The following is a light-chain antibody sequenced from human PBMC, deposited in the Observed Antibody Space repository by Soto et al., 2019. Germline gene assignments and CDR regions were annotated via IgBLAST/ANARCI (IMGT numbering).Light chain of an antibody. V-gene: IGKV1-39*01. J-gene: IGKJ1*01. CDR3: QQSYSPPRT. Sequence: DIQMTESPSSLSASVGDRVAITCGASQSISSYLNWYQQKPGKAPNLLIYAASSLRSGVPSRFSGSGSGTDFTLTITNLQPEDFATYYCQQSYSPPRTFGQGTKVDIK. CDR2: AAS. CDR1: QSISSY.